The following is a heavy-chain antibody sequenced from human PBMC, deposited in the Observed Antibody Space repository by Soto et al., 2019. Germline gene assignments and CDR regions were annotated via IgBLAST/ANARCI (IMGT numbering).Heavy chain of an antibody. J-gene: IGHJ6*02. V-gene: IGHV1-18*01. Sequence: QVQLVQSGDEVRKPGSSVKVSCKASGYIFVNYGIAWVRQAPGQGLEWMGWISPYSGNTHYASKVQGRLTMTTDTXSSTADRARGSRTSDDTAVYYCAMVDNYVTPTPQDVWGQGTTVTVSS. CDR2: ISPYSGNT. CDR1: GYIFVNYG. D-gene: IGHD3-16*01. CDR3: AMVDNYVTPTPQDV.